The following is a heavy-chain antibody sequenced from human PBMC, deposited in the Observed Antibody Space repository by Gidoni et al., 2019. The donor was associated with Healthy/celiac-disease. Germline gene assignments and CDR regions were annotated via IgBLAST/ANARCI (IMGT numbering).Heavy chain of an antibody. CDR2: IDPSDSYT. V-gene: IGHV5-10-1*03. D-gene: IGHD5-18*01. J-gene: IGHJ5*02. CDR1: GYSFTSYW. Sequence: EVQLVQSGAEVKKPGESLRISCKGSGYSFTSYWISWVRQMPGKGLEWMGRIDPSDSYTNYSPSFQGHVTISADKSISTAYLQWSSLKASDTAMYYCARHRIQLPGKWWFDPWGQGTLVTVSS. CDR3: ARHRIQLPGKWWFDP.